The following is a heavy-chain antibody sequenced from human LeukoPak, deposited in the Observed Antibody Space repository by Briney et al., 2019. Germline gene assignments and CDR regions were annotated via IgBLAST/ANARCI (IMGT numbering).Heavy chain of an antibody. CDR3: ARDYRYCSGGSCYSGNWFDP. D-gene: IGHD2-15*01. V-gene: IGHV1-24*01. CDR1: GYTLTELS. J-gene: IGHJ5*02. Sequence: ASVKVSCKVSGYTLTELSMHWVRQAPGKGLEWMGGFDPEDGETIYAQKFQGRVTMTEDTSTDTAYMELSSLRSEDTAVYYCARDYRYCSGGSCYSGNWFDPWGQGTLVTVSS. CDR2: FDPEDGET.